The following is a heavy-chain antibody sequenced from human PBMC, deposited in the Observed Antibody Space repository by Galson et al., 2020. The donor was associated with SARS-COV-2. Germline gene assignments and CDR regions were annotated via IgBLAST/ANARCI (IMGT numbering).Heavy chain of an antibody. J-gene: IGHJ5*02. D-gene: IGHD6-13*01. Sequence: GESLKIPCAASGFTFSSYEMNWVRQAPGKGLEWVSYISSSGNTVYYADSVKGRFTISRDNTKKSLYLQMNSLRAEDTALYYCERDPSSSWYNWFEPWGQGTLVAVCS. CDR3: ERDPSSSWYNWFEP. CDR1: GFTFSSYE. V-gene: IGHV3-48*03. CDR2: ISSSGNTV.